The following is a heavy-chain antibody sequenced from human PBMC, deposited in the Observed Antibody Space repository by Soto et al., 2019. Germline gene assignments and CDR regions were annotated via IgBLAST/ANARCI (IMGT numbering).Heavy chain of an antibody. CDR1: GFTFSNYA. CDR3: AKGLLVSGYDLHY. Sequence: EVQLLDSGGGLVQPGGSLRLSCAASGFTFSNYAMNWVRQAPGKVLDWVSAISGSGGSTYYADSVKGRFTISRDNSKNTLYLQISSLRAEATAVYYCAKGLLVSGYDLHYWAQRPLVTVSS. J-gene: IGHJ4*02. V-gene: IGHV3-23*01. D-gene: IGHD5-12*01. CDR2: ISGSGGST.